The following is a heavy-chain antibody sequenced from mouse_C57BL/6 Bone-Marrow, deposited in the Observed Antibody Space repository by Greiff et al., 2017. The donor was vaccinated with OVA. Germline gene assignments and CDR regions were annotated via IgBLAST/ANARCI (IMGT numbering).Heavy chain of an antibody. V-gene: IGHV1-69*01. CDR2: IDPSDSYT. CDR1: GYTFTSYW. J-gene: IGHJ2*01. CDR3: ARSGVWVYYDG. D-gene: IGHD2-10*02. Sequence: VQLQQPGAELVMPGASVKLSCKASGYTFTSYWMHWVKQRPGQGLEWIGEIDPSDSYTNYNQQFKGKSTLTVDKSSSTAYMQLSSLTSEDSAVYDCARSGVWVYYDGWGQGTTLTVAS.